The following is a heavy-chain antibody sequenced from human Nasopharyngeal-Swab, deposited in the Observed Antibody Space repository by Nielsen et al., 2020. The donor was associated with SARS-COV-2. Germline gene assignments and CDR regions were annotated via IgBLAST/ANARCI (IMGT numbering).Heavy chain of an antibody. D-gene: IGHD6-25*01. CDR1: GFTFSSYA. V-gene: IGHV3-30*04. CDR2: ISYDGSNK. CDR3: ALDPRSGGY. J-gene: IGHJ4*02. Sequence: GESLKISCAASGFTFSSYAMHWVRQAPGKGLEWVAVISYDGSNKYYADSVKGRFTISRDSSKNTLYLQMNSLRAEDTAVYYCALDPRSGGYWGQGTLVTVSS.